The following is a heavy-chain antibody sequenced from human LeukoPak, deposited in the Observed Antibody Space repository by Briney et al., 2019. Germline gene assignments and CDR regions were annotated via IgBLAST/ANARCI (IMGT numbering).Heavy chain of an antibody. CDR2: IYYSGST. J-gene: IGHJ5*02. Sequence: SQTLSLTCTVSGGSISSGGYYRSWIRQHPGKGLEWIGYIYYSGSTYYNPSLKSRVAISVDTSKNQFSLKLSSVTTADTAVYYCARDSSGYSRFDPWGQGTLVTVSS. D-gene: IGHD3-22*01. V-gene: IGHV4-31*03. CDR1: GGSISSGGYY. CDR3: ARDSSGYSRFDP.